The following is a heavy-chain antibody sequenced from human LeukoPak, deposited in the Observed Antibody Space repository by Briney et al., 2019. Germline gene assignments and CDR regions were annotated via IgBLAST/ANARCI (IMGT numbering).Heavy chain of an antibody. Sequence: GGSLTLSCATSGFTFSSYGMHWVRQAPGKGLEWVAVIWHDGTEKHYADSVKGRFAISRDSSKATLYLQMSSLRAEDTAIYYCAKGLGVGYCSGGSCYNNWLDPWGQGTPVTVSS. V-gene: IGHV3-33*03. CDR3: AKGLGVGYCSGGSCYNNWLDP. J-gene: IGHJ5*02. CDR1: GFTFSSYG. CDR2: IWHDGTEK. D-gene: IGHD2-15*01.